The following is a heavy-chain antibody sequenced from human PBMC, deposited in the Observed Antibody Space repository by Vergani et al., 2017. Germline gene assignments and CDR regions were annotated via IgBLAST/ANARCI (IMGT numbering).Heavy chain of an antibody. Sequence: EVQLEESGGGLVLPGRSLRLSCVASGITSAGYAMPWVRQAPGKGLEWVSGISWNSNSIGYADSVKGRFTISSDNAKNSLYLQMNSLRAEDTALYYCAKDLGTSSGGGWFDPWGQGTLVTVSS. CDR3: AKDLGTSSGGGWFDP. J-gene: IGHJ5*02. D-gene: IGHD6-6*01. CDR2: ISWNSNSI. CDR1: GITSAGYA. V-gene: IGHV3-9*02.